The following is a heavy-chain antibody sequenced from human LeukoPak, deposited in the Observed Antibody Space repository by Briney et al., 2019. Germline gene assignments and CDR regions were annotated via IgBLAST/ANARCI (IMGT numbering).Heavy chain of an antibody. J-gene: IGHJ1*01. Sequence: PSETLSLTCAVYGGSFSGYYWSWIRQPPGKGLEWIGEINHSGSTNSNPSLKSRVTISVDTSKNQFSLKLSSVTAADTAIYYCARTLLGYCSGGSCYSGYFQHWGQGTLVTVSS. D-gene: IGHD2-15*01. CDR2: INHSGST. V-gene: IGHV4-34*01. CDR3: ARTLLGYCSGGSCYSGYFQH. CDR1: GGSFSGYY.